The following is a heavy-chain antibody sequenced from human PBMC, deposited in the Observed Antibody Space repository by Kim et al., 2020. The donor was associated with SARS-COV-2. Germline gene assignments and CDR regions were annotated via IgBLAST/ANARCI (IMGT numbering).Heavy chain of an antibody. CDR1: GFTFSSYA. D-gene: IGHD5-18*01. V-gene: IGHV3-30*04. CDR3: ARGVTWIQLWTYYYYGMDV. CDR2: ISYDGSNK. J-gene: IGHJ6*02. Sequence: GGSLRLFCAASGFTFSSYAMHWVRQAPGKGLEWVAVISYDGSNKYYADSVKGRFTISRDNSKNTLYLQMNSLRAEDTAVYYCARGVTWIQLWTYYYYGMDVWGQGTTVTVSS.